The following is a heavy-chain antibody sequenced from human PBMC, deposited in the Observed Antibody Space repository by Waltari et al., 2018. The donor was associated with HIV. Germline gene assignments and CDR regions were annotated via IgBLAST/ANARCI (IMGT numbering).Heavy chain of an antibody. Sequence: QLQLQESGPGLVKPSETLSLTCTVSGGSISNSNYFWGWIRQPPGKGLEWIGRIYYSGRSYYNPSLKSRVTISVDTSKNQFSLKLSSVTATDTAVYYCARHALRVGASYWYFDLWGRDTLVTVSS. CDR1: GGSISNSNYF. CDR2: IYYSGRS. CDR3: ARHALRVGASYWYFDL. J-gene: IGHJ2*01. V-gene: IGHV4-39*01. D-gene: IGHD1-26*01.